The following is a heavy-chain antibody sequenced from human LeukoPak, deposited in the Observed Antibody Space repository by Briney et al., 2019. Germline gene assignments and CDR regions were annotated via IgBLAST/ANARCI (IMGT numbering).Heavy chain of an antibody. J-gene: IGHJ4*02. Sequence: GGFLRLSCVASGFTFSSYTINWVRQTPGKGLEWVSSISGSSYYIYYADSVRGRFTISRDNSKNTLYLQMNSLRAEDTAVYYCAKPRVGGTSYYFDYWGQGTLVTVSS. CDR2: ISGSSYYI. CDR3: AKPRVGGTSYYFDY. D-gene: IGHD3-3*01. V-gene: IGHV3-21*01. CDR1: GFTFSSYT.